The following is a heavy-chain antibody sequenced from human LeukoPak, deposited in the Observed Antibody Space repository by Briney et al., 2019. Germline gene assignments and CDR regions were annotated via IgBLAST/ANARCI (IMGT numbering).Heavy chain of an antibody. CDR3: ARDRQIVVVTATDY. J-gene: IGHJ4*02. CDR2: ISSSSSYI. V-gene: IGHV3-21*01. Sequence: GGSLRLSCAASGFTFSSYSMNWVRQAPGKGLEWVSSISSSSSYIYYADSVKGRFTISRDNAKNSLYLQINSLRAEDTAVYYCARDRQIVVVTATDYWGQGTLVTVSS. CDR1: GFTFSSYS. D-gene: IGHD2-21*02.